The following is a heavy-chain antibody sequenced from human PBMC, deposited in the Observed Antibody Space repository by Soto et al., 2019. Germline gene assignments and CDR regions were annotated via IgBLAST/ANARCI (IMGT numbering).Heavy chain of an antibody. CDR3: ARESASAYYDFLNWFDP. CDR2: IYYSGST. V-gene: IGHV4-30-4*01. CDR1: GGSISSGDYY. Sequence: QVQLQESGPGLVKPSQTLSLTCTVSGGSISSGDYYWSWIRQPPGKGLEWIGYIYYSGSTYYNPSLKSRVTISVDTSKNQFSLKLSSVTAADTAVYYCARESASAYYDFLNWFDPWGQGTLVTVSS. D-gene: IGHD3-3*01. J-gene: IGHJ5*02.